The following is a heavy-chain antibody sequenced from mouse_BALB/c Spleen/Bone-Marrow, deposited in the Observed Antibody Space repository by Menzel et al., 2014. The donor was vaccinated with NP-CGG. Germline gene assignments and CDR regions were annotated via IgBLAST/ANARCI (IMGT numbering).Heavy chain of an antibody. CDR2: IRNKAYGYTT. Sequence: EVKLVESGGGLVAWGSLRLSCTTSGFTFTDYYMSWVRQPPGKALEWLAFIRNKAYGYTTEYSASVRGRFTISRDNSQSILYLQMNTLRAEDSATYYCARFPMDYWGQGTSVTVSS. J-gene: IGHJ4*01. CDR3: ARFPMDY. CDR1: GFTFTDYY. V-gene: IGHV7-3*02.